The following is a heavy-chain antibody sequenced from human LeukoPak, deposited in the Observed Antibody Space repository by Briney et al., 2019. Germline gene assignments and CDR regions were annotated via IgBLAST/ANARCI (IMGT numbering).Heavy chain of an antibody. CDR2: ISSSSSTI. Sequence: PGGSLRLSCAASGFTFSSYSMNWVRQAPGKGLEWVSYISSSSSTIYYADSVKGRFTISRDNAKNSLYLQMNSLRDEDTAVYYCARGGGPPHSYGSGSYWWTIDYWGQGTLVTVSS. D-gene: IGHD3-10*01. CDR3: ARGGGPPHSYGSGSYWWTIDY. CDR1: GFTFSSYS. J-gene: IGHJ4*02. V-gene: IGHV3-48*02.